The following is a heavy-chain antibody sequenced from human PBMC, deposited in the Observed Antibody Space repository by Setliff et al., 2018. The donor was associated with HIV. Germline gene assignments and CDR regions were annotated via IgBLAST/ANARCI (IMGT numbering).Heavy chain of an antibody. CDR1: GYTFPDYY. J-gene: IGHJ1*01. CDR2: IDPDRGEA. V-gene: IGHV1-69-2*01. Sequence: ASVKVSCKVSGYTFPDYYMQWVRQAPGKGLEWMGLIDPDRGEAVYAEKFQGRVTITTDESTSTAYMELSSLRSEDTAVYYCARVAVPGLGYFQSWGQGTLVTVSS. CDR3: ARVAVPGLGYFQS. D-gene: IGHD6-19*01.